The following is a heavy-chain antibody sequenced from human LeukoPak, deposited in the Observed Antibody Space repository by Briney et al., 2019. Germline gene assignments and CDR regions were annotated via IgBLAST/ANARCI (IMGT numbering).Heavy chain of an antibody. CDR2: IYPGDSDA. V-gene: IGHV5-51*01. J-gene: IGHJ3*02. CDR3: ARHQISGDAFDI. CDR1: GYSFPSYW. Sequence: LGESLEISCKGSGYSFPSYWIGWVRQLPGKGLEWMGIIYPGDSDATYSPSFQGQVTISADKSISTAYLQWSSLKASDTAMYYCARHQISGDAFDIWGQGTMVTVSS. D-gene: IGHD3-10*01.